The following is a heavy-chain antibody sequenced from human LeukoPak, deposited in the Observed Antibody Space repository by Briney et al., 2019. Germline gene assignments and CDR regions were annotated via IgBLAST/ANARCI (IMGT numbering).Heavy chain of an antibody. J-gene: IGHJ3*02. Sequence: PGRSLRLSCAASGFTFSSYGMHWVRQAPGKGLEWVAVIWYDGSNKYYADSVKGRFTISRDNAKNSLYLQMNSLRAEDTALYYCAKDFFLEGIQLWLGAFDIWGQGTMVTVSS. D-gene: IGHD5-18*01. V-gene: IGHV3-33*03. CDR3: AKDFFLEGIQLWLGAFDI. CDR1: GFTFSSYG. CDR2: IWYDGSNK.